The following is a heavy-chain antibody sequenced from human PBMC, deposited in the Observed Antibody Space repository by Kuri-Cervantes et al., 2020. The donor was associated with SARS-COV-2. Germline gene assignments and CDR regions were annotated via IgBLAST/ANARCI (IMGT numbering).Heavy chain of an antibody. CDR1: GYTFTSYG. CDR2: ISAYNGNT. J-gene: IGHJ4*02. D-gene: IGHD3-22*01. Sequence: ASVKVSCKASGYTFTSYGISWVRQAPGQGLEWMGWISAYNGNTNYAQKLQDRVTMTTDTSTSTAYMELSRLRSDDTAVYYCAGYFDSSGFAFDYWGQGTLVTVSS. V-gene: IGHV1-18*01. CDR3: AGYFDSSGFAFDY.